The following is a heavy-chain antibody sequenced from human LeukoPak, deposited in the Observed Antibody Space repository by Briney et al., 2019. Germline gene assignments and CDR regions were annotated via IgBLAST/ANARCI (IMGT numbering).Heavy chain of an antibody. Sequence: GGSLRLSCAASGFTVSSNYMSWVRQAPGKGLDWVSIIYSGGTTYYADFVKGRFTISRHNSKNTLYLQMNSLRSDDTAVYYCARDLLVGYWDWYSRSSFDYWGQGTLVTVSS. CDR1: GFTVSSNY. D-gene: IGHD2-8*02. J-gene: IGHJ4*02. CDR3: ARDLLVGYWDWYSRSSFDY. V-gene: IGHV3-53*04. CDR2: IYSGGTT.